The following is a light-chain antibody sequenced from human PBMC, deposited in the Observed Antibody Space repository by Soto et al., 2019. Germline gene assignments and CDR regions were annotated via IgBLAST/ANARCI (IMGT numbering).Light chain of an antibody. J-gene: IGLJ1*01. CDR2: ENN. Sequence: QSVLTQPPSVSAAPGQKVTISCSGSSSNIGNNYVSWYQQLPGTAPKLLIYENNKRPSGIPDRFSGSKSGTSATLGITGLQTGDEADYYCGTWDSSLSLYVFGTGT. CDR1: SSNIGNNY. CDR3: GTWDSSLSLYV. V-gene: IGLV1-51*02.